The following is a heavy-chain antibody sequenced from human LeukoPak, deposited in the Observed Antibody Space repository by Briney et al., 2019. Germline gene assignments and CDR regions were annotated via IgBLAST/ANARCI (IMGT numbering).Heavy chain of an antibody. CDR1: GITFSRFW. Sequence: GGSLRLSGAASGITFSRFWMSWVRQAPGKGRVWVLRINSDGSSTTYADSVKGRFTISRDNAKNTLYLQMNSLRAEDTAMYYCARAIGLDFDFWGQGTLVTVSS. V-gene: IGHV3-74*01. CDR3: ARAIGLDFDF. CDR2: INSDGSST. J-gene: IGHJ4*02. D-gene: IGHD2/OR15-2a*01.